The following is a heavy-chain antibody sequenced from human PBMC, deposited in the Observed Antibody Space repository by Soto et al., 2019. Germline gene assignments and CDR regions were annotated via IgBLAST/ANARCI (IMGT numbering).Heavy chain of an antibody. D-gene: IGHD3-10*01. CDR3: VRDGGYYGAGSYFDP. V-gene: IGHV3-33*01. CDR1: GFTLSSYG. CDR2: IWYDGSNK. Sequence: QVQLVESGGGVVQPGRSLRLCCAASGFTLSSYGMHWVRQAPGEGLEWVAVIWYDGSNKYYADSVKGRFTISRDNSKNTLCLEMNSLRAEDTAVYYCVRDGGYYGAGSYFDPWGQGSLVTVSS. J-gene: IGHJ5*02.